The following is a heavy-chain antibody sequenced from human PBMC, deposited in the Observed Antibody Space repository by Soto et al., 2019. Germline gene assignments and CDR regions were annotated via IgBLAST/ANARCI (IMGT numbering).Heavy chain of an antibody. CDR1: GGSVSSGSDY. CDR2: IYYSGST. D-gene: IGHD6-19*01. Sequence: SETLSLTCTVSGGSVSSGSDYWSWIRQPPGKGLEWIGYIYYSGSTNYNPSLKSRVTISVDTSKNQFSLKLSSVTAADTAVYYCARESSSGWEFDYWGQGTLVTVSS. V-gene: IGHV4-61*01. J-gene: IGHJ4*02. CDR3: ARESSSGWEFDY.